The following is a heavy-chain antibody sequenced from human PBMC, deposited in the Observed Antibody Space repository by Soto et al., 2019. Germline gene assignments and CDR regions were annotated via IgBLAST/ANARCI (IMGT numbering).Heavy chain of an antibody. V-gene: IGHV4-31*03. J-gene: IGHJ4*02. CDR1: GGSISSGGYY. CDR2: IYYSGST. CDR3: ARDNGDYVIDY. D-gene: IGHD4-17*01. Sequence: SSETLSLTCTVSGGSISSGGYYWSWIRQHPGKGLEWIGYIYYSGSTYYNPSLKSRVTISVDTSKNQFSLKLSSVTAADTAVYYCARDNGDYVIDYWGQGTLVTVSS.